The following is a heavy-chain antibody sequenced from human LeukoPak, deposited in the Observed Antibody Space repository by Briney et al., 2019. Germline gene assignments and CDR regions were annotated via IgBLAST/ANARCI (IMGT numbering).Heavy chain of an antibody. Sequence: SETLSLTCTVSGGSINNYYWSWIRQPAGKGLEWIGLIYSSGSTSYNPSLKSRVTMSVDTSKKQFSLRLSSVTAADTAVYYCARTPIYYFDNSGYYNWGQGTLVTASS. D-gene: IGHD3-22*01. CDR1: GGSINNYY. CDR3: ARTPIYYFDNSGYYN. J-gene: IGHJ4*02. V-gene: IGHV4-4*07. CDR2: IYSSGST.